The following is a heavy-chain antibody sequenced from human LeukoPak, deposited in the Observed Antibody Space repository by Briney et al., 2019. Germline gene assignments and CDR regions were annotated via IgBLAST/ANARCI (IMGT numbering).Heavy chain of an antibody. Sequence: GGSLRLSCEASGFNFSNYGMQWVRQAPGKGLEWVAVISYDGSNKYYADSVKGRFTISRDNSKNTLYLQMNSLRAEDTAVYYSVFDWLLKWDVWGQGTTVTVSS. J-gene: IGHJ6*02. CDR2: ISYDGSNK. V-gene: IGHV3-30*03. D-gene: IGHD3-9*01. CDR1: GFNFSNYG. CDR3: VFDWLLKWDV.